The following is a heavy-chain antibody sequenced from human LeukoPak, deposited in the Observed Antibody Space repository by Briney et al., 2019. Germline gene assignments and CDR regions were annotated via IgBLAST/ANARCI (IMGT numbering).Heavy chain of an antibody. D-gene: IGHD3-22*01. J-gene: IGHJ5*02. V-gene: IGHV3-7*01. CDR3: AGGGGYLIDH. CDR2: IKSDGTEE. CDR1: GFTFSSYW. Sequence: GGSLRLSCTASGFTFSSYWMNWVRQVPGKELEWVAIIKSDGTEEHYLDSVKGRFTISRDNANNLLFLQMNNLRVEDTAVYQCAGGGGYLIDHWGQGTQVRVSS.